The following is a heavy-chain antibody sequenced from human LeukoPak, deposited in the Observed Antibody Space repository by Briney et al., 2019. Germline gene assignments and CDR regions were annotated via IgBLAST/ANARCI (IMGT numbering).Heavy chain of an antibody. J-gene: IGHJ6*03. D-gene: IGHD3-16*01. CDR2: IYYSGST. CDR1: GGSISSYY. Sequence: KPSETLSLTCTVSGGSISSYYWSWIRQPPGKGLEWIGYIYYSGSTNYNPSLKSRVTISVDTSKNQFSLKLSSVTAADTAVYYCARGVVGVHYYYYYMDVWGKGTTVTVSS. V-gene: IGHV4-59*01. CDR3: ARGVVGVHYYYYYMDV.